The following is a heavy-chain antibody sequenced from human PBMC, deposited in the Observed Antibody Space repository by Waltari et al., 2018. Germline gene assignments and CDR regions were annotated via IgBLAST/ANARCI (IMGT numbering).Heavy chain of an antibody. V-gene: IGHV1-24*01. CDR2: FEPEDGET. CDR1: GYTLTELS. Sequence: QVQLVQSGAEVKKPGASVKVSCKVSGYTLTELSMHWERQAPGKGLEWMGGFEPEDGETIYAQKFQGRVTMTEDTSTDTAYMELSSLRSEDTAVYYCATEQSGDYVWGSYRLGWFDPWGQGTLVIVSS. J-gene: IGHJ5*02. D-gene: IGHD3-16*02. CDR3: ATEQSGDYVWGSYRLGWFDP.